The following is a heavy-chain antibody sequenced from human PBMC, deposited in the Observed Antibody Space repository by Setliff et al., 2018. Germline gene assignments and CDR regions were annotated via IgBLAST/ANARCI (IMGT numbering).Heavy chain of an antibody. D-gene: IGHD1-26*01. CDR2: INPNSGDT. J-gene: IGHJ5*02. CDR1: GNRFTDYN. CDR3: VRSGKFGMRFWFDQ. V-gene: IGHV1-2*02. Sequence: KVSCKASGNRFTDYNLHWVRQAPGQGLEWMGWINPNSGDTHSAQKFQGRVTMTRDTSINTAYMELSSLTSDDTAFYYCVRSGKFGMRFWFDQWGQGTLVTVSS.